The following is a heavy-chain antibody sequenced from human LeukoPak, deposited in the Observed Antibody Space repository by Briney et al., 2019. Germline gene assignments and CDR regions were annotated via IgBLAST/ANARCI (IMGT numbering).Heavy chain of an antibody. CDR3: ARSHRSFASRSGDY. Sequence: GSLRLSCAASKFTFSVYWMSWVRQAPGKGLEWVANINQDGSEKYYVDSVKGRFSISRDNAKNSLFLQMNSLRDEDTAVYFCARSHRSFASRSGDYWGQGTLVTVSS. V-gene: IGHV3-7*05. CDR1: KFTFSVYW. J-gene: IGHJ4*02. CDR2: INQDGSEK. D-gene: IGHD1-14*01.